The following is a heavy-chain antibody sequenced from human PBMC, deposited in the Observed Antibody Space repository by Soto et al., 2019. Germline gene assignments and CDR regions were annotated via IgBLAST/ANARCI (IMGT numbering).Heavy chain of an antibody. V-gene: IGHV3-23*01. CDR1: GFTFSSYA. CDR3: AKPNLYCSSTSCYDY. D-gene: IGHD2-2*01. J-gene: IGHJ4*02. CDR2: ISGSGGST. Sequence: GGSLRLSCAASGFTFSSYAMSWVRQAPGKGLEWVSAISGSGGSTYYADSVKGRFTISRDNSKNTLYLQTNSLRVEDTAVYYCAKPNLYCSSTSCYDYWGQGALVTVSS.